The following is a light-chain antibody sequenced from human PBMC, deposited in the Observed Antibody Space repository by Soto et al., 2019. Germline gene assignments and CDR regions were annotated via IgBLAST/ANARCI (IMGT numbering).Light chain of an antibody. CDR1: QTANNN. CDR2: GAS. J-gene: IGKJ4*01. V-gene: IGKV3-15*01. CDR3: QQYHTWPIT. Sequence: ELVMTQSPATLSVSPGERATLSCSASQTANNNCVAWYQQIPGQAPRLLISGASTGATGIPARFSGSGSGTEFTLTISSLQSEDCAIYYCQQYHTWPITFGGGTKVDIK.